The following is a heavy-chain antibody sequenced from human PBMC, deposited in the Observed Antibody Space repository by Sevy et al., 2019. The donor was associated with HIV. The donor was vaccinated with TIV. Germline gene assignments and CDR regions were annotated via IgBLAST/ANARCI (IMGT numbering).Heavy chain of an antibody. CDR3: ASEGYCSSTSCAPDCYGTDV. J-gene: IGHJ6*01. D-gene: IGHD2-2*01. CDR2: ISAYNGNI. V-gene: IGHV1-18*04. CDR1: GYTFTSYG. Sequence: ASVKVSCKVSGYTFTSYGISWVRQAPGQGLEWMGWISAYNGNINYPQKLQGRVTMTTDTSTSTAYMELRSLSTDDTAVYYCASEGYCSSTSCAPDCYGTDVWGQGTTVTVSS.